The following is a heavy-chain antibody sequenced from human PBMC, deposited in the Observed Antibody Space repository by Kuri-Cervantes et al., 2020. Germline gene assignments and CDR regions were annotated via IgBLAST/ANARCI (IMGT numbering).Heavy chain of an antibody. V-gene: IGHV3-7*01. CDR1: GFTFSSYW. CDR2: IKQDGTEK. CDR3: ATDWRYDGGWYEGEFDY. Sequence: GESLKISCAASGFTFSSYWMSWVRQAPGKGLEWVANIKQDGTEKYYVDSVKGRFTISRDNAKNSLYLQMTSLRAEDTAVYYCATDWRYDGGWYEGEFDYWGQGTLVTVSS. J-gene: IGHJ4*02. D-gene: IGHD6-19*01.